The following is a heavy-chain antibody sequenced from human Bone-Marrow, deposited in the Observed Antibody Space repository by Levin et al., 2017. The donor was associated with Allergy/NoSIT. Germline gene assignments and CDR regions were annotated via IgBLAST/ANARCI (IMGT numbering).Heavy chain of an antibody. CDR3: ATLRIVGTTLDAFDI. J-gene: IGHJ3*02. V-gene: IGHV5-51*01. Sequence: PGESLKISCKGLGYRFTTYWIGWVRQMPGKGLEWMGIIYPGDSDTRYSPSFQGQVTISADKSISTAYLQWSSLKASDAAMYYCATLRIVGTTLDAFDIWGQGTLVTVSS. D-gene: IGHD1-26*01. CDR2: IYPGDSDT. CDR1: GYRFTTYW.